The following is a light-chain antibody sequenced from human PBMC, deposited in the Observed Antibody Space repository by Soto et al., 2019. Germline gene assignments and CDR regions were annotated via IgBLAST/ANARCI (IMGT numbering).Light chain of an antibody. CDR2: SAT. Sequence: DIQMTQSPASVSASVGDRITITCRTSQSFSNYLTWYQHKPGKAPKLLIYSATVLQSGVPSRFIGSGSGTDFTLTISRLHPEDSAAYYGQQPYTIPWTFGQGTRVEIK. CDR3: QQPYTIPWT. CDR1: QSFSNY. V-gene: IGKV1-39*01. J-gene: IGKJ1*01.